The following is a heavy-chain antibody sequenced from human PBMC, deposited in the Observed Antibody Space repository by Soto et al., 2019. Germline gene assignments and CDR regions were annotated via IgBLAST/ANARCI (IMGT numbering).Heavy chain of an antibody. V-gene: IGHV6-1*01. Sequence: LTCAISGDSVSSNSAAWNWIRQSPSRGLQWLGRTYYRSKWYNDYAVSVKSRININPDTSMHQFSLQLNSVTPEDTAVYYCARSPYSAVRAFDIWGQGTMVTVSS. J-gene: IGHJ3*02. CDR3: ARSPYSAVRAFDI. D-gene: IGHD4-4*01. CDR2: TYYRSKWYN. CDR1: GDSVSSNSAA.